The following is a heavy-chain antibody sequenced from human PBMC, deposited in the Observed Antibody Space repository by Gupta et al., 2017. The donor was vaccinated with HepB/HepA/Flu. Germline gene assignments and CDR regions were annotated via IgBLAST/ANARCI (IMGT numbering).Heavy chain of an antibody. D-gene: IGHD3-10*01. CDR2: FYPSGSA. Sequence: QVQLQESGPGLVKPSETLSLNCTVSGGSINYYYWNWIRQPAGKGLEWIGRFYPSGSANYNPSLKSRVTMSADTSKNRVSLKLSSVTAADTAVYYCARSNYFYYYMDVWGKGTTVTVSS. CDR1: GGSINYYY. CDR3: ARSNYFYYYMDV. V-gene: IGHV4-4*07. J-gene: IGHJ6*03.